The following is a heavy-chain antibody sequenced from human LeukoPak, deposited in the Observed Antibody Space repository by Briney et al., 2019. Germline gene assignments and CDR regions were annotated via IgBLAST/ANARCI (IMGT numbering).Heavy chain of an antibody. CDR3: ARDCSGGPPGWFDP. V-gene: IGHV1-3*01. J-gene: IGHJ5*02. CDR2: IIAGNGNT. D-gene: IGHD2-15*01. Sequence: GASVKVSCKASGYTFTSYAIHWVRQAPGKSLEWMGWIIAGNGNTKYSQRFQGRVTITRDTSASTAYMELSSLRSDDTAVYYCARDCSGGPPGWFDPWGQGTLVTVST. CDR1: GYTFTSYA.